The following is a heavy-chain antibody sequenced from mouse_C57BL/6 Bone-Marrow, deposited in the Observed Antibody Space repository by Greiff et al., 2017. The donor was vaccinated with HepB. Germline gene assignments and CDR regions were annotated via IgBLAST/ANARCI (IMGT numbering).Heavy chain of an antibody. Sequence: VQLQQPGAELVKPGASVKLSCKASGYTFTSYWMHWVKQRPGQGLEWIGMIHPNSGSTNYNEKFKSKATLTVDKSSSTAYMQLSSLTSEDSAVYYCATKGYYGSSYGYFDVWGTGTTVTVSS. V-gene: IGHV1-64*01. D-gene: IGHD1-1*01. CDR2: IHPNSGST. CDR3: ATKGYYGSSYGYFDV. CDR1: GYTFTSYW. J-gene: IGHJ1*03.